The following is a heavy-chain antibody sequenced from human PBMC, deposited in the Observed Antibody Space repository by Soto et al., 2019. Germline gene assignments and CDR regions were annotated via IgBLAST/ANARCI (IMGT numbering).Heavy chain of an antibody. V-gene: IGHV1-46*03. CDR2: INPSGGST. CDR3: ARAPPLGYCSSTSCYTMRYYYGMDV. D-gene: IGHD2-2*02. J-gene: IGHJ6*02. Sequence: ASVKVSCKASGYTFTSYYMHWVRQAPGQGLEWMGIINPSGGSTSYAQKFQGRVTMTRDTSTSTVYMELSSLRSEDTAVYYCARAPPLGYCSSTSCYTMRYYYGMDVWGQGTTVTVSS. CDR1: GYTFTSYY.